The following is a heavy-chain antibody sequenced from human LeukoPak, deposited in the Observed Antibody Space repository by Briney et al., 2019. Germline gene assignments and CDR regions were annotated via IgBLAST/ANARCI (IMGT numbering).Heavy chain of an antibody. CDR1: GFTVSSNY. Sequence: GGSLRLSCAASGFTVSSNYMSWVRQAPGKGLEWVSVIYSGGSTYYADSVEGRFTISRDNSKNTLYLQMNSLRAEDTAVYYCARGSDVATASGYYYGMDVWGQGTTVTVSS. CDR3: ARGSDVATASGYYYGMDV. J-gene: IGHJ6*02. CDR2: IYSGGST. D-gene: IGHD6-25*01. V-gene: IGHV3-53*01.